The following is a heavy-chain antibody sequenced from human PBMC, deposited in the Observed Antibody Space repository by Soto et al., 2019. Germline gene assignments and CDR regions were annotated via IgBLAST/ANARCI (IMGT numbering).Heavy chain of an antibody. D-gene: IGHD5-18*01. CDR3: ARSALHDDGYHYLDS. J-gene: IGHJ5*01. CDR2: IIPYNGNT. Sequence: SVKVSCKASGYIFTYRYLYWVRQAPGQALEWMGWIIPYNGNTNYAQKFQDRFSITRESSLSTVYMELRSLRSDDTGMYYCARSALHDDGYHYLDSWGRGTLVTVSS. V-gene: IGHV1-45*02. CDR1: GYIFTYRY.